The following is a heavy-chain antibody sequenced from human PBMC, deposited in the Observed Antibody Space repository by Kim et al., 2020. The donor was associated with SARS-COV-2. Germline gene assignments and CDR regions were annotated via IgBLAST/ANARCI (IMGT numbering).Heavy chain of an antibody. CDR1: GDSVSTNSAT. CDR2: TYYRSKWIN. D-gene: IGHD1-26*01. Sequence: SQTLSLTCVISGDSVSTNSATWNWIRQSPSRGLEWLGRTYYRSKWINDYALSVKSRVTINPDTSKNQFSLQLTSVTPEDTAMYYCVKGRGGAYDYWGQGTLVTVSS. J-gene: IGHJ4*02. CDR3: VKGRGGAYDY. V-gene: IGHV6-1*01.